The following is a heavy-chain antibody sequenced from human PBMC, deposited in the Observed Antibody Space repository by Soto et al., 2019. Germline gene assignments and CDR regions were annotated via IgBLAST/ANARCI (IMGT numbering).Heavy chain of an antibody. CDR3: ARGVSFRWVS. CDR1: SGSISTDYW. Sequence: QVQLQESGPGLVKPSGTLSLTCAVSSGSISTDYWWSWVRQPPGKGLEWIGEVHRSGTTNYIQSLKSRVTMSVDQSDNHVSLELTSVAAADTAVYYCARGVSFRWVSWGQGTLVTISS. CDR2: VHRSGTT. J-gene: IGHJ5*02. V-gene: IGHV4-4*02. D-gene: IGHD2-8*01.